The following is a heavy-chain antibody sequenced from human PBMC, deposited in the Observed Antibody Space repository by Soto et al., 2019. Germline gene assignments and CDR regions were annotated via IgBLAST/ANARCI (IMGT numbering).Heavy chain of an antibody. CDR3: ARDVIAAAGSYYYSGMDV. D-gene: IGHD6-13*01. CDR2: IYYSGST. CDR1: GGSVSSGSYY. V-gene: IGHV4-61*01. J-gene: IGHJ6*02. Sequence: PSETLSLTCTVSGGSVSSGSYYWSWIRQPPGKGLEWIGYIYYSGSTNYNPSLKSRVTISVDTSKNQFSLKLSSVTAADTAVYYCARDVIAAAGSYYYSGMDVWGQGTTVTVSS.